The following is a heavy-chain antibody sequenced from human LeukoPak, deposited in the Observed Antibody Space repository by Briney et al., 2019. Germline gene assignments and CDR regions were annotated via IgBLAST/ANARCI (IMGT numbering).Heavy chain of an antibody. CDR2: IYYSGST. CDR1: GGSISSSSYY. V-gene: IGHV4-39*07. Sequence: SETLSLTCTVSGGSISSSSYYWGWIRQPPGKGLEWIGSIYYSGSTYYNPSLKSRVTISVDTSKNQFSLKLSSVTAADTAVYYCARRWIVGAPDAFDIWGQGTMVTVSS. D-gene: IGHD1-26*01. CDR3: ARRWIVGAPDAFDI. J-gene: IGHJ3*02.